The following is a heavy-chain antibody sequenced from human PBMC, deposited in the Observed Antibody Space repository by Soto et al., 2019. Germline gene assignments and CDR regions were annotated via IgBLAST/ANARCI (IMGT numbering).Heavy chain of an antibody. Sequence: QAQLMQSGAEVKKPGSSVKVSCKASGGTFSGYAINWVRQAPGQGLEWMGGIIPLLGITDYGQKFQGRITIAADESTGIAYMDLRGLRSEDTAVYYCARDPRSITGTTSSEDFQHWGQGTLVSVSS. CDR1: GGTFSGYA. CDR2: IIPLLGIT. J-gene: IGHJ1*01. V-gene: IGHV1-69*01. CDR3: ARDPRSITGTTSSEDFQH. D-gene: IGHD1-20*01.